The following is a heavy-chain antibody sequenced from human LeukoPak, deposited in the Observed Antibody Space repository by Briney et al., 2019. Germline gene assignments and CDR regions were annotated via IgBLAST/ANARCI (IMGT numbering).Heavy chain of an antibody. Sequence: GGSLRLSCTASGFSFSRYSMNWVRQAPGKGLEWISYISSDGSTVYYADSVKGRFTISRDNARNSLYLQMNSLRADDTAVYYCARDPAIQTWLSAYYFDYWGQGTLVSVSS. CDR2: ISSDGSTV. V-gene: IGHV3-48*01. J-gene: IGHJ4*02. CDR3: ARDPAIQTWLSAYYFDY. D-gene: IGHD3-22*01. CDR1: GFSFSRYS.